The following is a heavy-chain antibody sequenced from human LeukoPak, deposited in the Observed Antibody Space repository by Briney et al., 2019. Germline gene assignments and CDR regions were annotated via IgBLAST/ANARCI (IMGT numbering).Heavy chain of an antibody. J-gene: IGHJ4*02. Sequence: NSSETLSLTCAVYGGSFSGYYWSWIRQPPGKGLEWIGEINHSGSTNYNPSLKSRVTISVDTSKNQFSLKLSSVTAADTAVYYCARGASRDGYSDFDYWGQGTLVTVSS. CDR3: ARGASRDGYSDFDY. V-gene: IGHV4-34*01. D-gene: IGHD5-24*01. CDR1: GGSFSGYY. CDR2: INHSGST.